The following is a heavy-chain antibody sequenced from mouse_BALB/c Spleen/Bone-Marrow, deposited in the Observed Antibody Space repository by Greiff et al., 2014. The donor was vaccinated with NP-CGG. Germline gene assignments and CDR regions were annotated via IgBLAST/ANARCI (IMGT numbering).Heavy chain of an antibody. D-gene: IGHD4-1*01. V-gene: IGHV3-1*02. CDR1: GYSITSYYS. CDR3: ARFAGTPYTMDY. CDR2: IHYSGTT. J-gene: IGHJ4*01. Sequence: EVQLQQSGPDLVKPSQSLSLTCTVTGYSITSYYSCHWIRQFPGNKLEWMGYIHYSGTTVYNPSLKSRISITRDTSNNQFFLQLNSVTTEDTATYYCARFAGTPYTMDYWGQGTSVTVSS.